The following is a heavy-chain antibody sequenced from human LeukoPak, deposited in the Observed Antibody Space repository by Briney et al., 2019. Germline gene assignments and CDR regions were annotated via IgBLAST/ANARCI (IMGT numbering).Heavy chain of an antibody. V-gene: IGHV4-34*01. Sequence: SETLSLTCAVYGESFSGYYWSWIRQPPGKGLEWIGEINHSGSTNYNPPLKSRVTISVDTSKNQFSLKLSSVTAADTAVYYCASYYYDSSGHNSLDYWGQGTLVTVSS. CDR3: ASYYYDSSGHNSLDY. J-gene: IGHJ4*02. D-gene: IGHD3-22*01. CDR2: INHSGST. CDR1: GESFSGYY.